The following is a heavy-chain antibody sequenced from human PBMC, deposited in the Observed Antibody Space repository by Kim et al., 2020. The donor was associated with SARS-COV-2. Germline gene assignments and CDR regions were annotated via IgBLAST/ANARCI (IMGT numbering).Heavy chain of an antibody. Sequence: PSLKRRVTISVDTSKNQFSLKLSSVTAADTAVYYCAGEDITIFGVTYDYWGQGTLVTVSS. V-gene: IGHV4-34*01. J-gene: IGHJ4*02. D-gene: IGHD3-3*01. CDR3: AGEDITIFGVTYDY.